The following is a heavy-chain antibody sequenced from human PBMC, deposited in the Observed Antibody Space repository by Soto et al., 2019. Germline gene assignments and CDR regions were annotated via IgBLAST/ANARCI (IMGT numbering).Heavy chain of an antibody. J-gene: IGHJ6*02. D-gene: IGHD2-15*01. Sequence: QVQLVESGGGVVQPGRSLRLSCAASGFTFSSYAMHWVRQAPGKGLEWVAVISYDGSNKYYADSVKGRFTISRDNSKIPLYLQMNGLRAQDTALSYWARDRSAGVYFYCYFRIDVWCQGTPVSVSS. CDR3: ARDRSAGVYFYCYFRIDV. V-gene: IGHV3-30-3*01. CDR2: ISYDGSNK. CDR1: GFTFSSYA.